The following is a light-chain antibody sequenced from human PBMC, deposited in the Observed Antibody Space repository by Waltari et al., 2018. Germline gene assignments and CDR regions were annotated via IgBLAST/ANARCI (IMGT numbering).Light chain of an antibody. CDR3: QQYNSWYT. V-gene: IGKV1-5*03. Sequence: DIQMAQSPSTLPASVGDRVTIPCRASQSITNWLAWYQQKPGKAPNLLNYKASSLECGVRSRFSGSGSGTEFTLTISSLQPDDFATYYCQQYNSWYTFGQGTKLEIK. J-gene: IGKJ2*01. CDR2: KAS. CDR1: QSITNW.